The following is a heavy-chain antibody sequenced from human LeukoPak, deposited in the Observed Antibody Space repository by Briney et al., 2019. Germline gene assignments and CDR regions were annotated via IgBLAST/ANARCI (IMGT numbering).Heavy chain of an antibody. V-gene: IGHV4-34*01. CDR3: AKTWSDDYWSHFDY. CDR1: GESFSGYY. D-gene: IGHD3-3*01. CDR2: INHSGST. J-gene: IGHJ4*02. Sequence: SEALSLTCAVYGESFSGYYWTWIRQPPGKGLEWIGQINHSGSTNYNSSLKSRVTISVDTSKNQFSLKVTSVTAADTAVYYCAKTWSDDYWSHFDYWGQGTLVTVSS.